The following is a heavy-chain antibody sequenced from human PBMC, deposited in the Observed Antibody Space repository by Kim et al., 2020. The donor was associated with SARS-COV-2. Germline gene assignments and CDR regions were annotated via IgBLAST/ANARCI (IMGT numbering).Heavy chain of an antibody. Sequence: RFTIYRDNAKNSLYLQMNSLRAEDTAVYYCARGVAAAGTWNYYYYYGMDVWGQGTTVTVSS. CDR3: ARGVAAAGTWNYYYYYGMDV. V-gene: IGHV3-11*06. D-gene: IGHD6-13*01. J-gene: IGHJ6*02.